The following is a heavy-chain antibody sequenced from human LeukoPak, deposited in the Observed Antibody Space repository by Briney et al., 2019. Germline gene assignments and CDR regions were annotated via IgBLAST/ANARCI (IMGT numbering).Heavy chain of an antibody. J-gene: IGHJ4*02. Sequence: ASVTVSCKASGYTFTGYYMHWVRQAPGQGLEWMGWINPNSGGTNYAQKFQGRVTITRDTSISTAYMELSRLRSDDTAVYYCARVYPGYSYYFDYWGQGTLVTVSS. CDR3: ARVYPGYSYYFDY. V-gene: IGHV1-2*02. CDR2: INPNSGGT. CDR1: GYTFTGYY. D-gene: IGHD3-9*01.